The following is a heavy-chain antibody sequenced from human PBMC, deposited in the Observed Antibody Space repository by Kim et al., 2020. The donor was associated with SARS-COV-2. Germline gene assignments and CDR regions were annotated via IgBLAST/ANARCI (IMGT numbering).Heavy chain of an antibody. V-gene: IGHV3-7*01. J-gene: IGHJ4*02. Sequence: YYVDSVKGRFTISRDNAKNSLYLQMNSLRAEDTAVYYCARDSTVTTSFDYWGQGTLVTVSS. D-gene: IGHD4-17*01. CDR3: ARDSTVTTSFDY.